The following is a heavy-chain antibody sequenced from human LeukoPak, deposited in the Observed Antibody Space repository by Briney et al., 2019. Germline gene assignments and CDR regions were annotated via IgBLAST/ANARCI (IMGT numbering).Heavy chain of an antibody. J-gene: IGHJ6*02. CDR2: TWYDGSNK. V-gene: IGHV3-33*01. Sequence: GGSLRLSCAASGFTFSSYGMHWVRQAPGKGLEWVAVTWYDGSNKYYADSVKGRFTISRDNSKNTLYLQMNSLRAEDTAVYYCAREEYGMDVWGQGTTVTVSS. CDR1: GFTFSSYG. CDR3: AREEYGMDV.